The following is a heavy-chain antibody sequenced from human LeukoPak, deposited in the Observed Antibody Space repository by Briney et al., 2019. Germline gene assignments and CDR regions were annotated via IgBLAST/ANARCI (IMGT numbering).Heavy chain of an antibody. V-gene: IGHV4-34*01. Sequence: SETLSLTCAVYGGSFSGYYWSWIRQPPGKGLEWIGEINHSGSTNYNPSLKSRVTISVDTSKNQFSLKLSSVTAADTAVYYCARGFPLRAFDIWGQGTMVAVSS. CDR1: GGSFSGYY. J-gene: IGHJ3*02. CDR2: INHSGST. CDR3: ARGFPLRAFDI.